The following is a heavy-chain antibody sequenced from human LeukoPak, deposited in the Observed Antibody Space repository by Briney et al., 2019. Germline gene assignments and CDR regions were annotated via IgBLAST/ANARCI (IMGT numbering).Heavy chain of an antibody. CDR1: GFTFYNYA. Sequence: GRSLRLSRAASGFTFYNYAMSWVRHAPGKGLEWVSALIDSGDTTYYADSVKGRFTISRDNSKNTLFLQMNSLTAEDTAIYYCVKEGGSFLTWFDSWGQGSLVTVSS. CDR3: VKEGGSFLTWFDS. CDR2: LIDSGDTT. V-gene: IGHV3-23*01. J-gene: IGHJ5*01. D-gene: IGHD2-15*01.